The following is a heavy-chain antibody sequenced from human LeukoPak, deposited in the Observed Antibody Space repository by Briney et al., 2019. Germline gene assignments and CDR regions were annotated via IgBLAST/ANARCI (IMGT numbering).Heavy chain of an antibody. CDR1: GGSISSGGYS. V-gene: IGHV4-30-2*01. Sequence: PSETLSLTCAVSGGSISSGGYSWSWIRQPPGKGLEWIGYIYHSGSTYYNPSLKSRVTISVDRSKNQFSLKLSSVTAADTAVYYCARAICSGTSCANWFDPWGQGTLVTVSS. CDR3: ARAICSGTSCANWFDP. J-gene: IGHJ5*02. D-gene: IGHD2-2*01. CDR2: IYHSGST.